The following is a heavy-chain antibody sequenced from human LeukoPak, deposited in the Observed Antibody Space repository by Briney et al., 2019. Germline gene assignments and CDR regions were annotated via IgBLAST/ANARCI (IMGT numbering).Heavy chain of an antibody. CDR1: GYSFSDYW. CDR3: ARWLGTCFDH. Sequence: GESLKISCKGSGYSFSDYWIGWVRQMPGKGLEWMGIIYPGDSDTRYSPSLQGQVTISADKSISTAYLQWSSLKASDTAMYFCARWLGTCFDHWGQGTLVTVSS. J-gene: IGHJ4*02. V-gene: IGHV5-51*01. CDR2: IYPGDSDT. D-gene: IGHD6-19*01.